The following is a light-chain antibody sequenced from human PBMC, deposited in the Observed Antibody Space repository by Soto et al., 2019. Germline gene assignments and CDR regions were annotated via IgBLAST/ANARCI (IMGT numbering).Light chain of an antibody. V-gene: IGKV3-11*01. CDR3: HQRQSWPRT. Sequence: EIVLTQSPATLSSFPGDRVTLSCRASQYINTRLAWYQHRLGQAPRLLIYQTYLRAAGIPARFSASGSGTDFTLTISDVQPEDFALYYCHQRQSWPRTFGQGTKVDIQ. CDR1: QYINTR. CDR2: QTY. J-gene: IGKJ1*01.